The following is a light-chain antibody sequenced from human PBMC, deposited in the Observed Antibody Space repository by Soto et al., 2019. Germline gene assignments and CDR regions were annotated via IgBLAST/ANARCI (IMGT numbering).Light chain of an antibody. V-gene: IGKV3-20*01. Sequence: EIVLTQSPGTLSLSPGERATLSCRASQSVSNNYLAWYQQKPGQAPRLLIYGASNRATGIPYRFSGSGSGTDFTLTISRLEPEDFAVYYCQQYAGSRTFGQGTKVDIK. CDR1: QSVSNNY. CDR2: GAS. CDR3: QQYAGSRT. J-gene: IGKJ1*01.